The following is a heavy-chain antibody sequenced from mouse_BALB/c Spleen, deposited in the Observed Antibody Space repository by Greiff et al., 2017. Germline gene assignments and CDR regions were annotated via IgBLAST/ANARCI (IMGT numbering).Heavy chain of an antibody. CDR1: GYAFTSYN. CDR3: ASAGRDYFDY. V-gene: IGHV1-14*01. Sequence: SGPELVKPGASVKVSCKASGYAFTSYNMYWVKQSHGKSLEWIGYINPYNDGTKYNEKFKGKATLTSDKSSSTAYMELSSLTSEDSAVYYCASAGRDYFDYWGQGTTLTVSS. CDR2: INPYNDGT. J-gene: IGHJ2*01.